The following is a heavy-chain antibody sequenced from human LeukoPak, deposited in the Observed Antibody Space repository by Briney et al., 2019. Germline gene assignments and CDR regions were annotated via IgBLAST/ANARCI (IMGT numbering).Heavy chain of an antibody. J-gene: IGHJ4*02. CDR3: AKDRWELPYYFDY. CDR2: ISGSGGRT. CDR1: GFTFSSYS. V-gene: IGHV3-23*01. Sequence: PGGSLRLSCAASGFTFSSYSMNWVRQAPGKGLEWVSVISGSGGRTSYADSVKGRFTVSRDNSKNTLYLQMNSLRAEDTAVYYCAKDRWELPYYFDYWGQATLVTVSS. D-gene: IGHD2-15*01.